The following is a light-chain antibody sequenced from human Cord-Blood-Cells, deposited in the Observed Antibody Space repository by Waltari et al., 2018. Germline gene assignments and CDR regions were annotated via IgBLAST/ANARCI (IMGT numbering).Light chain of an antibody. CDR1: SGHSSYA. Sequence: QLVLTQSPSASASLGASVKLTCTLSSGHSSYAMPWHQQQPEKGPRYLMKLNSDGSHSKGDGIPDRFSGSSSGAERYLPISSLQSEDEADYYCQTWGTGIQVFGGGTKLTVL. V-gene: IGLV4-69*01. CDR3: QTWGTGIQV. CDR2: LNSDGSH. J-gene: IGLJ3*02.